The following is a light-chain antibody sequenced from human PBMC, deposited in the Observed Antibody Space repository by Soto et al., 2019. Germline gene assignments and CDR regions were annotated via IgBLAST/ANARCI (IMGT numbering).Light chain of an antibody. J-gene: IGLJ2*01. V-gene: IGLV2-14*01. Sequence: QSALTQPASVSGSPGQSITMSCTGTSSDFADYNYVSWFQQHPGKAPKLMIYEVSYRPSGISNRFSGSKSGNTASLTISGLQAEDEADYYCSSYTTSNTLLFGGGTKLTVL. CDR1: SSDFADYNY. CDR3: SSYTTSNTLL. CDR2: EVS.